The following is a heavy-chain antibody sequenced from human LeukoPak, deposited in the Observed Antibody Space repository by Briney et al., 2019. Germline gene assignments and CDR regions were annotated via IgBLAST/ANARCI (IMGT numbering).Heavy chain of an antibody. J-gene: IGHJ4*02. D-gene: IGHD6-19*01. CDR1: GGSISSHY. V-gene: IGHV4-59*11. CDR3: ARSESPAVAGTVGFDY. CDR2: IYYTGST. Sequence: SGTLSLTCTVSGGSISSHYWTWIRQPPGKGLEWIGFIYYTGSTNYNPSLKSRVTISIDTSKDQFSLKLTSVTAADTAVYYCARSESPAVAGTVGFDYWGQGTLVTVSS.